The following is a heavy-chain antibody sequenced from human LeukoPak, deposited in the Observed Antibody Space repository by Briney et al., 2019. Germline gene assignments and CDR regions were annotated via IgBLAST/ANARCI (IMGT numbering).Heavy chain of an antibody. V-gene: IGHV4-30-4*01. CDR3: ARQGDYVWGSYRSYNRFDP. D-gene: IGHD3-16*02. CDR2: IYYSGST. CDR1: GGSISSGDYY. J-gene: IGHJ5*02. Sequence: PSETLSLTCTVSGGSISSGDYYWSWIRQPPGKGLEWIGYIYYSGSTYYNPSLKSRVTISVDTSKNQFSLKLSSVTAADTAVYYCARQGDYVWGSYRSYNRFDPWGQGTLVTVSS.